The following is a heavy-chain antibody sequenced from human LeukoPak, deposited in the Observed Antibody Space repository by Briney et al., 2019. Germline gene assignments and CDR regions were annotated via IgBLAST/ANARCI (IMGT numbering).Heavy chain of an antibody. Sequence: ASVKVSCKASGYTFTGYYMHWVRQAPGQGLEWMGWINPNSSGTNYAQKFQGRVTMTRDTSISTAYMELSRLRSDDTAVYYCARELPRSVATTLHSNDYWDQGTLVTVSS. CDR3: ARELPRSVATTLHSNDY. CDR2: INPNSSGT. V-gene: IGHV1-2*02. D-gene: IGHD5-12*01. CDR1: GYTFTGYY. J-gene: IGHJ4*02.